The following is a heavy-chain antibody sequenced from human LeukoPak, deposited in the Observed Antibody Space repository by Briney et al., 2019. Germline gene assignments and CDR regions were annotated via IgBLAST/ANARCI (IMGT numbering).Heavy chain of an antibody. V-gene: IGHV1-24*01. CDR2: FDPEDGET. D-gene: IGHD3-9*01. J-gene: IGHJ4*02. Sequence: ASVKVSCKVSGYTLTELSMHWVRQAPGKGLEWMGGFDPEDGETIYAQKFQGRVTMTEDTSTDTAYMELSSLRSEDTAVYYCVTSLLTYTRPDYWGQGTLVTVSS. CDR3: VTSLLTYTRPDY. CDR1: GYTLTELS.